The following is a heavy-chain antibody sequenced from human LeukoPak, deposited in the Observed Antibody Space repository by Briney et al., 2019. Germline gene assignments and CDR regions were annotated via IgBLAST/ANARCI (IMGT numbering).Heavy chain of an antibody. CDR1: GFTFDDYA. CDR2: INWNSGNI. J-gene: IGHJ4*02. V-gene: IGHV3-9*01. Sequence: GGSLRLSCAASGFTFDDYAMHWVRQAPGKGLEWVSHINWNSGNIGYADSVKGRFTIPRDNAKNSVYLQMNSLRVEDTAVYYCGRGWAVDFWGQGTLVTVSS. CDR3: GRGWAVDF. D-gene: IGHD2-15*01.